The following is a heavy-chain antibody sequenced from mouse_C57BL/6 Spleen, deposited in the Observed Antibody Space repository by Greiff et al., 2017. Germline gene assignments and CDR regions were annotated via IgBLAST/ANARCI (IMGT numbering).Heavy chain of an antibody. V-gene: IGHV14-4*01. CDR1: GFNIKDDY. Sequence: VQLQQSGAELVRPGASVKLSCTASGFNIKDDYMHWVKQRPEQGLEWIGWIDPENGDTEYASKFQGKATITADTSSNTAYLQLSSLTSEDTAVYYCTTWDYGSVFADWGQGTLVTVSA. CDR3: TTWDYGSVFAD. CDR2: IDPENGDT. J-gene: IGHJ3*01. D-gene: IGHD1-1*01.